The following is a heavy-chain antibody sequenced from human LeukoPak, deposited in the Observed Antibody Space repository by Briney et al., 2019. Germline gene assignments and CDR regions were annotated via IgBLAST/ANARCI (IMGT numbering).Heavy chain of an antibody. Sequence: GGSLRLSCTASGFTFNTYAVHWGRQAPGEGLEWVALINPDGGGTDYADSVRGRFTISRDNAKNSLYLQMNSLRAEDTAVYYCARDRGDRSNYYGFDFWGQGTLATVSS. D-gene: IGHD1-26*01. CDR2: INPDGGGT. V-gene: IGHV3-23*01. CDR1: GFTFNTYA. J-gene: IGHJ4*02. CDR3: ARDRGDRSNYYGFDF.